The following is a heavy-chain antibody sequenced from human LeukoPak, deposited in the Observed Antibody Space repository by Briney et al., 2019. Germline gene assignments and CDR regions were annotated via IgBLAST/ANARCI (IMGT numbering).Heavy chain of an antibody. Sequence: SGTLSLTCAVSGGSISSSNWWSWVRPPPGKGLAWIGEIYHSGSTNYNPSLKSRVTISVDKSKNQFSLKLSSVTAADTAVYYCARDHAHCSSTSCYDGGYWGQGTLVTVSS. J-gene: IGHJ4*02. CDR3: ARDHAHCSSTSCYDGGY. D-gene: IGHD2-2*01. CDR2: IYHSGST. CDR1: GGSISSSNW. V-gene: IGHV4-4*02.